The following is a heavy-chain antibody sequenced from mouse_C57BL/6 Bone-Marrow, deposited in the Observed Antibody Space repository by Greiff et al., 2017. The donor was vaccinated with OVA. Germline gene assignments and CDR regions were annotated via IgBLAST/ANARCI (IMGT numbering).Heavy chain of an antibody. Sequence: QVPLTQSGAELVMPGASVKLSCKASGYTFTSYWMHWVKQRPGQGLEWIGEIDPSDSYTNYNQKFKGKSTLTVDKSSSTAYMQLSSLTSEDSAVYYCARDRSSGLFDYWGQGTTLTVSS. J-gene: IGHJ2*01. D-gene: IGHD3-2*02. CDR1: GYTFTSYW. CDR2: IDPSDSYT. V-gene: IGHV1-69*01. CDR3: ARDRSSGLFDY.